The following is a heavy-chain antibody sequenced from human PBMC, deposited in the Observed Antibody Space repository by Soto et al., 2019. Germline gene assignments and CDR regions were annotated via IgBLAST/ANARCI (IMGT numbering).Heavy chain of an antibody. CDR1: GGTFSSYA. Sequence: EASVKVSCKASGGTFSSYAISWVRQAPGQGLEWMGGIIPIFGTANYAQKFQGRVTITADESTSTAYMELSSLRSDDTAVYYCARGGQQWLAVHYYYYGMDVWGQGTTVTVSS. J-gene: IGHJ6*02. V-gene: IGHV1-69*13. CDR2: IIPIFGTA. CDR3: ARGGQQWLAVHYYYYGMDV. D-gene: IGHD6-19*01.